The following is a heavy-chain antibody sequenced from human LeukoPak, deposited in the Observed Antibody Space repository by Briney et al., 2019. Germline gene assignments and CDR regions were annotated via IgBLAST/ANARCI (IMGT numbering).Heavy chain of an antibody. CDR3: AREQLELRGWFDP. V-gene: IGHV4-4*09. CDR2: IYTSGST. J-gene: IGHJ5*02. Sequence: PSKTLSLTCTVSGGSISSYYWSWIRQPPGKGLEWIGYIYTSGSTNYNPSLKSRVTISVDTSKNQFSLKLSSVTAADTAVYYCAREQLELRGWFDPWGQGTLVTVSS. D-gene: IGHD1-7*01. CDR1: GGSISSYY.